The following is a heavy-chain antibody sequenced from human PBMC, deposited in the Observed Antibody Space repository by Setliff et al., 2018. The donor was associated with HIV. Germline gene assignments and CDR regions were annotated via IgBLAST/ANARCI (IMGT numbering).Heavy chain of an antibody. CDR2: INHNGSEK. J-gene: IGHJ4*01. V-gene: IGHV3-7*01. CDR1: GFTFSNYW. Sequence: GGSLRLSCAAFGFTFSNYWMNWVRQAPGKGLEWVASINHNGSEKYYVDSVKGRFIISRDNAKKSLYLQINSLKAEDAAVYFCVRDPVRATTVLAWWYFDYWGLGTLVTVSS. CDR3: VRDPVRATTVLAWWYFDY. D-gene: IGHD2-8*02.